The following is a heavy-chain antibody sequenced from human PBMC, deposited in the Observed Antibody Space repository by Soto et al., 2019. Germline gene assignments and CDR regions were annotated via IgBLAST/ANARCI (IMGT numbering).Heavy chain of an antibody. V-gene: IGHV4-59*01. CDR2: ISYTGST. D-gene: IGHD2-15*01. CDR1: GGSINNYH. Sequence: XXTLCLRYTVSGGSINNYHWRWIRQLPGKGLEWIGYISYTGSTNYNPSLKGRVTMAVDTSNNQFSLVVTSVSAADTAVYYCVRNRYGLDPWGQGSLVTVSS. CDR3: VRNRYGLDP. J-gene: IGHJ5*02.